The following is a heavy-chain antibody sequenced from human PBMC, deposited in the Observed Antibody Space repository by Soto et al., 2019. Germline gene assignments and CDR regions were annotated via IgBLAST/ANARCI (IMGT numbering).Heavy chain of an antibody. CDR3: ANLIVGPKTADY. V-gene: IGHV3-30*18. CDR2: ISFDGSNK. J-gene: IGHJ4*02. Sequence: QVQLVESGGGVVQPGRSLRLSCAASGFTFSIYAMHWVRQAPGKGLEWVAVISFDGSNKYYADSVKGRFTISRDNSQNTLYLQLNSLRAEDPAVYYCANLIVGPKTADYWGQGTLVTVSS. D-gene: IGHD1-26*01. CDR1: GFTFSIYA.